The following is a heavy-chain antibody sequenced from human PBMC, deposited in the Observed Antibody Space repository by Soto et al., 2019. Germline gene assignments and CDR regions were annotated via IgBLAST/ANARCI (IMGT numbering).Heavy chain of an antibody. J-gene: IGHJ4*02. Sequence: GGSLRLSCAASGFTFSSYGMHWVRQAPGKGLEWVAVIWYDGSNKYYADSVKGRFTISRDNSKNTLYLQMNSLRAEDTAVYHCARDRGTGVVTRFDYWGQGTLVTVYS. CDR2: IWYDGSNK. D-gene: IGHD7-27*01. CDR3: ARDRGTGVVTRFDY. CDR1: GFTFSSYG. V-gene: IGHV3-33*01.